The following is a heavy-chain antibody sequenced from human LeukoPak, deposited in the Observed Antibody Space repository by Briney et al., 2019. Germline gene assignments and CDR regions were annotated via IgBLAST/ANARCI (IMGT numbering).Heavy chain of an antibody. CDR1: GFTLSSYA. J-gene: IGHJ4*02. CDR3: ARDPSSLRDSYDY. V-gene: IGHV3-23*01. CDR2: ISGSAGST. Sequence: GGSLRLSCAASGFTLSSYAMSWVRQAPGKGLEWVSLISGSAGSTYYADSVKGRFTISRDNAKNSLYLQMNSLRVEDTAVYYCARDPSSLRDSYDYWGQGTLVTVSS.